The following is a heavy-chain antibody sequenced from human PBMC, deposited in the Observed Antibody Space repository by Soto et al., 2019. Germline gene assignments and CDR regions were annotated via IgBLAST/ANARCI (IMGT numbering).Heavy chain of an antibody. Sequence: PGGSLRLSCAASGSTFSSYLMSWVRQAPGKGLEWVANIKQDGIEKYYVDSVKGRFTISRDNAKNSLYLQMNSLRAEDTAVYYCARYSSSWYSGNNWFDPWGQG. CDR2: IKQDGIEK. J-gene: IGHJ5*02. CDR3: ARYSSSWYSGNNWFDP. V-gene: IGHV3-7*03. CDR1: GSTFSSYL. D-gene: IGHD6-13*01.